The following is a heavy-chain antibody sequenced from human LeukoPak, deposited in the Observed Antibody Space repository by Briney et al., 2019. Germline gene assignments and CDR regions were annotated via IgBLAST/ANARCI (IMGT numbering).Heavy chain of an antibody. CDR1: GFTFSSYW. CDR3: ARDPFTYYYGSGSRSGKDY. CDR2: IKQDGSEK. J-gene: IGHJ4*02. V-gene: IGHV3-7*01. D-gene: IGHD3-10*01. Sequence: PGGSLRLSCAASGFTFSSYWMSWVRQAPGKGLEWVANIKQDGSEKYYVDSVKGRFTISRDNAKNSLYLQMNSLRAEDTAVYYCARDPFTYYYGSGSRSGKDYWGQGTLVTVSS.